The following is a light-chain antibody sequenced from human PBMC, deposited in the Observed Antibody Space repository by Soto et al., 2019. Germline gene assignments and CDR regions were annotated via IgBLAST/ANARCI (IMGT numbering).Light chain of an antibody. CDR3: LQYNNLYT. CDR2: KTS. Sequence: DIQMTQSPSTLSASVGDRVTITCRASQSLSGWLAWYQQKPGKAPKLLIYKTSSLESGVPSRFSGSGSGTEFTLTISSLQPDDFATYYCLQYNNLYTFGQGTKLEIK. J-gene: IGKJ2*01. CDR1: QSLSGW. V-gene: IGKV1-5*03.